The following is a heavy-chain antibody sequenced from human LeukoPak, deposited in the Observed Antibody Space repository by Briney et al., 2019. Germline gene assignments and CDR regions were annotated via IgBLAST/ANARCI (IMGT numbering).Heavy chain of an antibody. J-gene: IGHJ4*02. CDR1: TFTFTPGW. Sequence: GGSLRLSCAASTFTFTPGWMSWVRQAPGKGLEWVAMIKRDGGEKYYVDSVKGRFTISRDNAKKSLYLQMDSLRDEDTAVYYCASLDTAHPSGVYWGQGTLVTVSS. V-gene: IGHV3-7*01. CDR3: ASLDTAHPSGVY. D-gene: IGHD5-18*01. CDR2: IKRDGGEK.